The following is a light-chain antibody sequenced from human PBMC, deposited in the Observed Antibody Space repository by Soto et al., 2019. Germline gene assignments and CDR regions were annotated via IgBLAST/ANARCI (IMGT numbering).Light chain of an antibody. CDR3: QQSYSRT. Sequence: DVQLTQSPSSLSASVGDRVTITCRASQGIYINLNRYRQKPGKAPEILICAASSLEDGVPSRFSGSGSGTDFTLTISGLEPEDFATYYCQQSYSRTFGQGTNL. V-gene: IGKV1-39*01. CDR2: AAS. CDR1: QGIYIN. J-gene: IGKJ2*01.